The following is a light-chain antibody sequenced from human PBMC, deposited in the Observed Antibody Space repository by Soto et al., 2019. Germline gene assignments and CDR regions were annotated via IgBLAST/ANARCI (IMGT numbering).Light chain of an antibody. CDR3: VLYMGSGISV. Sequence: QSALTQPPSASGSPGQSVTISCTGTSSDVGGYNYVSWYQQHPGKAPKVMIYEVNKRPSGVPDRFSGSKSGNTASLTVSGLQAEDEADYYCVLYMGSGISVFGGGTKLTVL. V-gene: IGLV2-8*01. CDR2: EVN. J-gene: IGLJ2*01. CDR1: SSDVGGYNY.